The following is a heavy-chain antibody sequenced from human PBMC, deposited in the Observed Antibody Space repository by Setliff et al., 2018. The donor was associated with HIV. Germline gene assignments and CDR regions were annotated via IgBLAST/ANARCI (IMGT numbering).Heavy chain of an antibody. V-gene: IGHV4-39*01. CDR2: GSYSGSS. D-gene: IGHD6-6*01. CDR1: GGSISSSSYY. CDR3: ARLYSSSSGLDYYYYYMDV. J-gene: IGHJ6*03. Sequence: SETLSLTCSVSGGSISSSSYYWGWIRQPPGKGLEWIGSGSYSGSSHYNPSLKSRVTIAVDTSKNQFSLKLISMTAADTAVYYCARLYSSSSGLDYYYYYMDVWGKGTTVTVSS.